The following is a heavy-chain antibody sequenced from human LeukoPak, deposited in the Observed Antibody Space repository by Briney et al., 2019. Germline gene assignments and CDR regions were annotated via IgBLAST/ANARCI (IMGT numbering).Heavy chain of an antibody. V-gene: IGHV4-38-2*01. CDR3: ARVLGYQLLSAPPDAFDI. J-gene: IGHJ3*02. CDR1: GYSISSGYY. CDR2: IYHSGST. D-gene: IGHD2-2*01. Sequence: SETLSLTCAVSGYSISSGYYWCWIRHPRGKGLEWIGIIYHSGSTYYNPSLKSRVTISVDTSKNQISLKMSSVTAADTAVYYCARVLGYQLLSAPPDAFDIWGQGTMVTVSS.